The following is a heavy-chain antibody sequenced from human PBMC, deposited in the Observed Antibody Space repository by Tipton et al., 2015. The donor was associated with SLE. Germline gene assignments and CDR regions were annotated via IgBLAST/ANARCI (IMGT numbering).Heavy chain of an antibody. V-gene: IGHV4-34*01. CDR3: AVGGYYFDY. J-gene: IGHJ4*02. CDR2: INHSGST. CDR1: GGSFSGYY. Sequence: TLSLTCAVYGGSFSGYYWSWIRQPPGKGLEWIGEINHSGSTNYNPSLKSRVTISVDTSKNQFPLKLSSVTAADTAVYYCAVGGYYFDYWGQGTLVTVSS.